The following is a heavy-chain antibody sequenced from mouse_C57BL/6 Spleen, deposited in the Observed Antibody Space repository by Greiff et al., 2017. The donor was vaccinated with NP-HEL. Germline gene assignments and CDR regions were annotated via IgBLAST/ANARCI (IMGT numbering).Heavy chain of an antibody. J-gene: IGHJ1*03. D-gene: IGHD1-1*01. Sequence: QVQLQQSGAELARPGASVKMSCKASGYTFTSYTMHWVKQRPGQGLEWIGYINHSSGYTKYHPKFKDKATLTADKSSSTAYMQLSSLTSEDSAVYYCARSPYYYGSSYGWYFDVWGTGTTVTVSS. CDR2: INHSSGYT. CDR3: ARSPYYYGSSYGWYFDV. V-gene: IGHV1-4*01. CDR1: GYTFTSYT.